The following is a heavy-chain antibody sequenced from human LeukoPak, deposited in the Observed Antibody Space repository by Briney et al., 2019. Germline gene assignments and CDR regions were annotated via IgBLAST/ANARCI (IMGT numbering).Heavy chain of an antibody. D-gene: IGHD1-26*01. CDR1: GFTFSSYS. CDR2: ISSSSSDM. Sequence: GGSLRLSCAASGFTFSSYSMNWVRQAPGKGLEWVSSISSSSSDMNYADSVKGRFTISRDNAKNSLYLQLSSLRAEDTAVYYCSRPRLGSGVNDYWGQGTLVTVSS. J-gene: IGHJ4*02. CDR3: SRPRLGSGVNDY. V-gene: IGHV3-21*01.